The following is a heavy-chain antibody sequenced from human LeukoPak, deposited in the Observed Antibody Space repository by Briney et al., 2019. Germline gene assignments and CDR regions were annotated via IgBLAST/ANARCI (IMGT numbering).Heavy chain of an antibody. CDR1: GFTFSSYS. J-gene: IGHJ4*02. D-gene: IGHD2-21*02. V-gene: IGHV3-48*01. Sequence: PGGSLRLSCAASGFTFSSYSMNWVRQAPGKGLEWVSYISSSSSTIYYADSVKGRFTNSRDNAKNSLYLQMNSLRAEDTAVYYCARVLNCGGDCHHVDYWGQGTLVTVSS. CDR2: ISSSSSTI. CDR3: ARVLNCGGDCHHVDY.